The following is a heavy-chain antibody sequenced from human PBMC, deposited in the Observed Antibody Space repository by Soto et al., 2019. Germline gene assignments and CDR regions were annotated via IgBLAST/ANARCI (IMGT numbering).Heavy chain of an antibody. CDR1: GYTFIRYG. Sequence: QVQLVQSAAEVKKPGASVRVSCKASGYTFIRYGIAWVRQAPGQGLEWMGWISPYNDYTIYAQKLQGRVTMTADTSTRTVYMEPRGLKSDDTAVYSCARGGYYDNTWGKLSHYGLDVWGQGTSVTVSS. D-gene: IGHD3-16*01. V-gene: IGHV1-18*01. J-gene: IGHJ6*02. CDR3: ARGGYYDNTWGKLSHYGLDV. CDR2: ISPYNDYT.